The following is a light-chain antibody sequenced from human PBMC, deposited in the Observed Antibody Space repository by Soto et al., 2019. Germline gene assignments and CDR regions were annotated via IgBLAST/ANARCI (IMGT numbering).Light chain of an antibody. J-gene: IGKJ1*01. CDR2: QAS. CDR1: LSINSW. V-gene: IGKV1-5*03. CDR3: QQYTSFPWP. Sequence: DIQMTQSPSTLSASVGDRVTVTCRASLSINSWLAWYQQKPGKAPQLLLSQASIFESGVLSRLSGSGSGTEFNSTISSLQPGDIATNYSQQYTSFPWPFGQGTTVDI.